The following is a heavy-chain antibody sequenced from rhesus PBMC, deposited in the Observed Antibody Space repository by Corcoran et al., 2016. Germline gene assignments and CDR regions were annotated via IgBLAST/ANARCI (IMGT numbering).Heavy chain of an antibody. Sequence: QVQLQASGPGLVKPSETLSLTCAVSGGSISSNYWRWIRQPPGQGLEWLGRIYGSGGSTDYNPSLKSRVTISTDTSKNQFSLKLSSVTAADTAVYYCARTGGSYYYYWYFDLWGPGTPITISS. CDR2: IYGSGGST. CDR1: GGSISSNY. D-gene: IGHD3-16*01. J-gene: IGHJ2*01. V-gene: IGHV4-160*01. CDR3: ARTGGSYYYYWYFDL.